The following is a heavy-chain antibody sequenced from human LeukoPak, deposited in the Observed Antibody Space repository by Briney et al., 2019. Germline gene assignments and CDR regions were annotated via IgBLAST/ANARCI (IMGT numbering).Heavy chain of an antibody. CDR3: ATDDVRWSH. V-gene: IGHV3-15*01. J-gene: IGHJ4*02. CDR1: GLIFSDAW. Sequence: GGSLRLSCAVSGLIFSDAWLSWVRQAPGKGLEWVGRIKSKADGEATEYATTMKGRFTVSIDDSSNALFLQMRSLEIEDTAVYYCATDDVRWSHWGQGTLVTVSS. D-gene: IGHD4-23*01. CDR2: IKSKADGEAT.